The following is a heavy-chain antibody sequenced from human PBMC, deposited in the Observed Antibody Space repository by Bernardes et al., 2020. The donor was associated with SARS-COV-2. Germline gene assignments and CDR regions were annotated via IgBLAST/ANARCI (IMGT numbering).Heavy chain of an antibody. V-gene: IGHV3-74*01. Sequence: GGSLRLSCAASGFTFSSAWMHWVRQAPGKGLVWVARTNSDGSSTNYADSVKGRFTISRDNSKNTLYLQMNSLRAGDTAVYFCAKGDDYGGNPGYFHRWGQGTLVTVSS. D-gene: IGHD4-17*01. CDR2: TNSDGSST. J-gene: IGHJ1*01. CDR3: AKGDDYGGNPGYFHR. CDR1: GFTFSSAW.